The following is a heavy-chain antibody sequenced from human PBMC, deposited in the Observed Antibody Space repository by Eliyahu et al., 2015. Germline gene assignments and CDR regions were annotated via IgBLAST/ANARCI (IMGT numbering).Heavy chain of an antibody. CDR3: AKRAIAVAGAVRVRYYYGMDV. V-gene: IGHV3-23*01. Sequence: EVQLLESGGGLVQPGGSLXLFCAASGFXFXXXAXXWXRQAPGKGLEWVSAISGSGGSTYYADSVKGRFTISRDNSKNTLYLQMNSLRAEDTAVYYCAKRAIAVAGAVRVRYYYGMDVWGQGTTVTVSS. CDR1: GFXFXXXA. D-gene: IGHD6-19*01. J-gene: IGHJ6*02. CDR2: ISGSGGST.